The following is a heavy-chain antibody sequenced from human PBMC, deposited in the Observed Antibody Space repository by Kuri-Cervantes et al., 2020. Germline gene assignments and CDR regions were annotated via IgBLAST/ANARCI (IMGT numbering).Heavy chain of an antibody. J-gene: IGHJ4*02. CDR1: GGTFSSCA. CDR2: IIPIFGTA. V-gene: IGHV1-69*05. CDR3: ATGFSSGWQDY. Sequence: SVKVSCKASGGTFSSCAISWVRQAPGQGLEWMGGIIPIFGTANYAQKFQGRVTITTDESTSTAYMELRSLRSDDTAVYYCATGFSSGWQDYWGQGTLVTVSS. D-gene: IGHD6-19*01.